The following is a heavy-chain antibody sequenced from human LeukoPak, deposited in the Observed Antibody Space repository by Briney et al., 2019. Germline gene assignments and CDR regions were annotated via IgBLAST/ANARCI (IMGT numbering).Heavy chain of an antibody. V-gene: IGHV4-4*02. D-gene: IGHD3-3*02. CDR2: IYHSGST. CDR1: GGSISSRNW. J-gene: IGHJ3*02. Sequence: SETLSLTCAVSGGSISSRNWWSWVRQPPGKGLEWIGEIYHSGSTNYNPSLKSRVTISVDKSKNQFSLKLSSVTAADTAVYYCASGALPPFSAIDIWGQGAMVTVSS. CDR3: ASGALPPFSAIDI.